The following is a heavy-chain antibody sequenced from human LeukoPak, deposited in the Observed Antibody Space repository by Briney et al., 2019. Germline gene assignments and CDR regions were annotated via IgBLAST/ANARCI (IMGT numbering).Heavy chain of an antibody. CDR1: GGSISSYY. D-gene: IGHD3-10*01. V-gene: IGHV4-59*01. J-gene: IGHJ3*02. CDR2: IYYSGTT. Sequence: SETLSLTCTVSGGSISSYYWSWIRQPPGKGLEWIAYIYYSGTTKYNASLKSRVTMSVDTSKNQFSLKLSSVTAADTAVYYCARMVRGVIDAFEIWRQGTMVTVSS. CDR3: ARMVRGVIDAFEI.